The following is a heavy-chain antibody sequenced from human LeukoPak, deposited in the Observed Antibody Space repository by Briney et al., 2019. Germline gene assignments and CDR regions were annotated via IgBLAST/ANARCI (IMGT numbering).Heavy chain of an antibody. CDR1: VGSFSGYY. D-gene: IGHD3-10*01. CDR3: VRYFYGSESYQNYPHFGH. CDR2: INHSGSN. J-gene: IGHJ4*02. V-gene: IGHV4-34*01. Sequence: SETLSLTCAVYVGSFSGYYWSWIRQPPGKGLEWIGEINHSGSNHFNPSLKSRVTMSVDTSKNQFSLKLPSVSAADTGVYFCVRYFYGSESYQNYPHFGHWGQGTLVTVSS.